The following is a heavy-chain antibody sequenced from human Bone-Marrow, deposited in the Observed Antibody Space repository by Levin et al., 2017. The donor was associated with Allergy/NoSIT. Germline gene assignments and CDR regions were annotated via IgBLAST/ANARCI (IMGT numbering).Heavy chain of an antibody. CDR1: GGTFSSYA. CDR2: IIPIFGTA. J-gene: IGHJ4*02. CDR3: LKWEEKGY. Sequence: ASVKVSCKASGGTFSSYAISWVRQAPGQGLEWMGGIIPIFGTANYPQKFQGRVTITADESTSTAYMELSSLRSEDTAVYYCLKWEEKGYWGQGTLVTVSS. V-gene: IGHV1-69*13. D-gene: IGHD1-26*01.